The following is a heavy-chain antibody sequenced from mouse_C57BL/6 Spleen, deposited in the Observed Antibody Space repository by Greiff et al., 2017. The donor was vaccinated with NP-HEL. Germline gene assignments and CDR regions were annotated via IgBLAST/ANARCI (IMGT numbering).Heavy chain of an antibody. D-gene: IGHD1-1*01. CDR3: ARGYYYGSSYEKWWYFDV. Sequence: QVHVKQPGAELVRPGSSVKLSCKASGYTFTSYWMHWVKQRPIQGLEWIGNIDPSDSETHYNQKFKDKATLTVDKSSSTAYMQLSSLTSEDSAVYYCARGYYYGSSYEKWWYFDVWGTGTTVTVSS. J-gene: IGHJ1*03. CDR1: GYTFTSYW. CDR2: IDPSDSET. V-gene: IGHV1-52*01.